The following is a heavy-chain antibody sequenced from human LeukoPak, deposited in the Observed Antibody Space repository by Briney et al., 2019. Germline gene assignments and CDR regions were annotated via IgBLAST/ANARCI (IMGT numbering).Heavy chain of an antibody. CDR3: ARDHSGWSYYFDY. V-gene: IGHV3-7*01. Sequence: GGSLRLSCAASGFTFSSYWMSWVRQAPGKGLEWVANIKQDGSEKYYVDSVKGRFTISRDNAKNSLYLQMNSLRAEDTAVYYCARDHSGWSYYFDYWGQGTLVTVSS. CDR1: GFTFSSYW. J-gene: IGHJ4*02. CDR2: IKQDGSEK. D-gene: IGHD6-19*01.